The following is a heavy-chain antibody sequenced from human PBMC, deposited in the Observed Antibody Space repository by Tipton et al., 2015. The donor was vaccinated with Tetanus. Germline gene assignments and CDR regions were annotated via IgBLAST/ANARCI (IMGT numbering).Heavy chain of an antibody. Sequence: QLVQSGAEMKKLGASVKVSCKASGYTFTGYYMYWVRQAPGQGLEWMGWIDPNSGGTVYAQKFQGRVTMTRDTSISTAYMELRSLRSDDTAVYYCARDRGDYIYYGMDVWGPGTTVTVS. V-gene: IGHV1-2*02. D-gene: IGHD3-22*01. CDR3: ARDRGDYIYYGMDV. CDR1: GYTFTGYY. CDR2: IDPNSGGT. J-gene: IGHJ6*02.